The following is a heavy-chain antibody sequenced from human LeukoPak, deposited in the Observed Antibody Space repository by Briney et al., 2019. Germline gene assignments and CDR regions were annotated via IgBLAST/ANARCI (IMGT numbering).Heavy chain of an antibody. J-gene: IGHJ4*02. D-gene: IGHD3-22*01. CDR1: GGSISRYY. CDR3: ARLIYDSSTYYYFDY. Sequence: SETLSLTCTVSGGSISRYYWSWIRQPPGKGLEWIGYVYYSGSTNYNPSLKSRVTISVDTSKYQFSLKLSSVTAADTAVYFCARLIYDSSTYYYFDYWGQGTLVTVSS. CDR2: VYYSGST. V-gene: IGHV4-59*08.